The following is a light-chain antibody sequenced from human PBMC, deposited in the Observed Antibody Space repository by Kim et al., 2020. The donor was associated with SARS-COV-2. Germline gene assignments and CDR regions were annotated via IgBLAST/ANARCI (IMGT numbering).Light chain of an antibody. J-gene: IGKJ1*01. CDR2: GAS. V-gene: IGKV3-15*01. CDR1: QSVSSK. Sequence: VSPGESATLSCRASQSVSSKLAWYQQKPGQAPRLLIYGASTRATGIPARFSGTGSGTEFTLTISSLQSEDIAVYYCQQYDDRPRTFGQGTKVDIK. CDR3: QQYDDRPRT.